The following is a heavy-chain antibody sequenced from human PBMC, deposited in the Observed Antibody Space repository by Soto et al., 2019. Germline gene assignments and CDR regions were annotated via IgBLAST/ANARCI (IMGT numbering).Heavy chain of an antibody. CDR3: ARDPYSSSWYSTPYYYGMDV. Sequence: PGGSLRLSCAASGFTFSSYWMSWVRQAPGKGLEWVANIKQDGSEKYYVDSVKGRFTISRDNAKNSLYLQMNSLRAEDTAVYYCARDPYSSSWYSTPYYYGMDVWGQGTTVTVSS. CDR2: IKQDGSEK. CDR1: GFTFSSYW. J-gene: IGHJ6*02. V-gene: IGHV3-7*01. D-gene: IGHD6-13*01.